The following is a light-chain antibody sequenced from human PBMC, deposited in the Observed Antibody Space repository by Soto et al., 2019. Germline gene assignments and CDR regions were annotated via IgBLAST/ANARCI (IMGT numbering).Light chain of an antibody. Sequence: DIQMTQSPSILSANVGDRVTITCRASQSISTGLAWYQQKPGKAPNILIYDISSLESGVPSRFSGSGSGTDFTLTISSLQPEDFAVHYCQQYNNWPAITFGQGTRLEIK. J-gene: IGKJ5*01. CDR1: QSISTG. CDR3: QQYNNWPAIT. CDR2: DIS. V-gene: IGKV1-5*01.